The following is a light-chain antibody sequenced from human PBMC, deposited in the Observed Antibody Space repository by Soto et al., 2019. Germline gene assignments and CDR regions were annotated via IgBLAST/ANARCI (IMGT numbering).Light chain of an antibody. CDR3: GSYITSSLVL. CDR1: TSDVPGSNS. J-gene: IGLJ2*01. Sequence: QSALTQPASVSGSRGQSITISCTGTTSDVPGSNSVSWYQQHPGKAPILIIYDVTKRPSGVSGRFSGSKSGNTASLTISGLQVEDEADYYCGSYITSSLVLFGGGTKLAVL. CDR2: DVT. V-gene: IGLV2-14*01.